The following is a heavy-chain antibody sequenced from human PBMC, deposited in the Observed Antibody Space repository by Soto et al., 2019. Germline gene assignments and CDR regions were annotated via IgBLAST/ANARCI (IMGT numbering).Heavy chain of an antibody. CDR1: GFTFTRYS. CDR2: I. J-gene: IGHJ4*02. CDR3: ARESEDLTSNFDY. V-gene: IGHV3-21*06. Sequence: GGSLRLSCAASGFTFTRYSMNWVRQAPGKGLEWVSPIMKGRFTISRDNAKNSLYLEMNSLRAEDTAVYYCARESEDLTSNFDYWGQGTLVTVSS.